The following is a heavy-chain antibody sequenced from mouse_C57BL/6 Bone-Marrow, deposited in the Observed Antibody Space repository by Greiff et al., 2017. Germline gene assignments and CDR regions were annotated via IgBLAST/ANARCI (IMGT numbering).Heavy chain of an antibody. V-gene: IGHV1-64*01. CDR1: GYTFTSYW. D-gene: IGHD2-4*01. CDR2: IHPTSGST. CDR3: ARDDYDGSPWFAY. Sequence: QVQLQQPGAELVKPGASVKLSCKASGYTFTSYWMHWVKQRPGQGLEWIGMIHPTSGSTNYNEKFKSKATLTVDKSSSTAYMQLSSLTSEDSAVYYCARDDYDGSPWFAYWGQGTLVTVSA. J-gene: IGHJ3*01.